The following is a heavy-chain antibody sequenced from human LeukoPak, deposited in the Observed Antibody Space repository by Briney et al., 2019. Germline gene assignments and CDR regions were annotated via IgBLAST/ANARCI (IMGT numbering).Heavy chain of an antibody. Sequence: PGGSLRLSCAASGFTFSIYAMSWVRQAPGKGPEWVSTISGGGTTKYYADSVRGRFAISRDNSKNTLYLQLNSLRGEDTAVYYCARAIEFDPWGQGTLVTVSS. CDR1: GFTFSIYA. CDR3: ARAIEFDP. CDR2: ISGGGTTK. J-gene: IGHJ5*02. V-gene: IGHV3-23*01.